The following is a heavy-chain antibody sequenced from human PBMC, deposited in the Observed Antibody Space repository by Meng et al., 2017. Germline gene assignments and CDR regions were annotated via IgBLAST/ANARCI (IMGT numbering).Heavy chain of an antibody. J-gene: IGHJ4*02. V-gene: IGHV1-2*06. D-gene: IGHD6-13*01. CDR2: IDPNSGVT. CDR1: GYSFTAYY. Sequence: QVQLVQSGFELKKPGASVKVSCKPSGYSFTAYYIPWLRQAPGQGLEWMGRIDPNSGVTEYAHKFHGRVTVTGDTSISTAYMELRRLTSDDTAVYYCARDEDISAAGKLFGDYWGQGTLVTVSS. CDR3: ARDEDISAAGKLFGDY.